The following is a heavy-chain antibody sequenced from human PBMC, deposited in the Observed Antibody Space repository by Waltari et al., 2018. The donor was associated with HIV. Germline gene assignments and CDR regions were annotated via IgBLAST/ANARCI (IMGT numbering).Heavy chain of an antibody. Sequence: EVQLVQSGGGLGQPGGSLRLSCEASGFTLSSYEMKWVRQAPGKGLEWVSYISSNGSTTYYADSVKGRFTISKAKNSLYLQMNSLRAEDTAVYYCARDIQDDYGDAGAFDIWGQGTMITVSS. CDR3: ARDIQDDYGDAGAFDI. J-gene: IGHJ3*02. D-gene: IGHD4-17*01. V-gene: IGHV3-48*03. CDR2: ISSNGSTT. CDR1: GFTLSSYE.